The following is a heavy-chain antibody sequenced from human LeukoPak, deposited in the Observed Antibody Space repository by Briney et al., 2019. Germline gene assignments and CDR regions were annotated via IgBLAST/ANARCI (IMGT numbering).Heavy chain of an antibody. CDR2: IKQDGSEK. V-gene: IGHV3-7*03. CDR1: GFTFSSYT. D-gene: IGHD5-12*01. J-gene: IGHJ4*02. CDR3: ARDSYSGSDTAPDY. Sequence: GGSLRLSCAASGFTFSSYTMSWVRQAPGKGLEWVANIKQDGSEKYYVDSVKGRFTISRDNAQNSLYLQMNSLRVEDTAVYYCARDSYSGSDTAPDYWGQGTLVTVSS.